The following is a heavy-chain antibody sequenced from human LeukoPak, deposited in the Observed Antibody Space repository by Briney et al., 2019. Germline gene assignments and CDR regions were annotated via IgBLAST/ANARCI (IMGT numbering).Heavy chain of an antibody. V-gene: IGHV3-53*01. D-gene: IGHD3-22*01. CDR1: GFTVSSNY. J-gene: IGHJ4*02. CDR3: ETYYYDSSGYFFDY. CDR2: IYSGGNT. Sequence: PGGSLRLSCAASGFTVSSNYMSWVRQAPGKGLEWVSVIYSGGNTYYADSVKGRFTISRDNSKNTLYLQMNSLRAEDTAVYYCETYYYDSSGYFFDYWGQGTLVTVSS.